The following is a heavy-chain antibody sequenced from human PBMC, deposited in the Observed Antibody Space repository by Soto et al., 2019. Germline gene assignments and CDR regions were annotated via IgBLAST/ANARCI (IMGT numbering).Heavy chain of an antibody. CDR2: IYHSGST. CDR3: ARAAMGGSSWPFDY. Sequence: QVQLQESGPGLVKPSGTLSLTCAVSGGSISSSNWWSWVRQPPGKGLEWIGEIYHSGSTNYNPSLKRRVHISVDKSKNQFSLKLSSVTGADPAVYYCARAAMGGSSWPFDYWGQGTLVTVSS. D-gene: IGHD6-13*01. V-gene: IGHV4-4*02. J-gene: IGHJ4*02. CDR1: GGSISSSNW.